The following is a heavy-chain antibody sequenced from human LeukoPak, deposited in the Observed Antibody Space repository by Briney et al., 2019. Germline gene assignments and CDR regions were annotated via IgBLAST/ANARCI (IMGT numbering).Heavy chain of an antibody. CDR3: ARDKPGIAAADPFDY. CDR2: IYYSGST. V-gene: IGHV4-59*01. D-gene: IGHD6-13*01. CDR1: GGSISSYY. J-gene: IGHJ4*02. Sequence: SETLSLTCTVSGGSISSYYWSWIRQPPGKGLEWIGYIYYSGSTNYNPSLKSRVTISVDTSKNQFSLKLSSVTAADTAVYYCARDKPGIAAADPFDYWGQGTLVTVSS.